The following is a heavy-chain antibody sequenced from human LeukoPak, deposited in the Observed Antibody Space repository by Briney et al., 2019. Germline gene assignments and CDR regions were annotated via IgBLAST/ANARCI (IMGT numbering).Heavy chain of an antibody. CDR3: AKRILAVAGGDY. Sequence: GGSLRLSCAASGFTFSSYWMHWVRQAPGKGLVWVSRINSDGSSTSYADSVKGRFTISRDNAKNTLYLQMNSLRAEDTAVYYCAKRILAVAGGDYWGQGTLVTVSS. D-gene: IGHD6-19*01. CDR2: INSDGSST. J-gene: IGHJ4*02. V-gene: IGHV3-74*01. CDR1: GFTFSSYW.